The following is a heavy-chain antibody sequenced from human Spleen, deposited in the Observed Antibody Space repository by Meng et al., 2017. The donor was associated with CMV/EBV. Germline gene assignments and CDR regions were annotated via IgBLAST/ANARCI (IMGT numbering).Heavy chain of an antibody. V-gene: IGHV3-9*01. CDR2: INCNSGSI. CDR3: ARPGRVTGGAFDI. Sequence: SLKISCAASRFTFDDYVMHWVRQAPGKGLEWVSGINCNSGSIDYADSVKGRFTISRDNAKNSLYLQMNSLRAEDTAVYYCARPGRVTGGAFDIWGQGTMVTVSS. D-gene: IGHD7-27*01. CDR1: RFTFDDYV. J-gene: IGHJ3*02.